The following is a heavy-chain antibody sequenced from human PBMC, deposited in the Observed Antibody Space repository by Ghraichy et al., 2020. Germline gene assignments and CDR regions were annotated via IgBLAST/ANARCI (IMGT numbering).Heavy chain of an antibody. CDR1: GFTFSSYG. D-gene: IGHD3-9*01. J-gene: IGHJ4*02. CDR2: IWYDGSNK. Sequence: GGSLRLSCAASGFTFSSYGMHWVRQAPGKGLEWVAYIWYDGSNKYHADSVKGRFTVSRDNSKNTLYLQMNGLRAEDTAVYYCAKDLATLTKKYFDYWGQGTLVTVSS. CDR3: AKDLATLTKKYFDY. V-gene: IGHV3-30*02.